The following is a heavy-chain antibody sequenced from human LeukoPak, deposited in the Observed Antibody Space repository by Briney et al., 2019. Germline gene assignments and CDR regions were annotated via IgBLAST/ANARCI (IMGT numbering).Heavy chain of an antibody. CDR1: GFTVGSNY. V-gene: IGHV3-53*01. D-gene: IGHD6-19*01. J-gene: IGHJ2*01. CDR2: IYSGGAT. Sequence: GGSLRLSCSASGFTVGSNYMHWVRQAPGKGLEWVSMIYSGGATYYADSVRGRFTISRDNSMNMLHLQMNSLRVEDTAVYYCARATKAVADFDLWGRGALVTVSS. CDR3: ARATKAVADFDL.